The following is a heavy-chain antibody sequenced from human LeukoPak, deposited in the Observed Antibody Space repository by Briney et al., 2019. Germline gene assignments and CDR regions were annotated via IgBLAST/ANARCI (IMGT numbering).Heavy chain of an antibody. V-gene: IGHV4-30-4*08. CDR3: ARRPGGLYDAFDI. CDR1: GGSISSGDYY. J-gene: IGHJ3*02. Sequence: SETLSLTCTVSGGSISSGDYYWSWIRQPPGKGLEWIGYIYYSGSTYYNPSLKSRVTISVDTSKNQFSLKLSSVTAADTAVYYCARRPGGLYDAFDIWGQGTMVTVSS. D-gene: IGHD3-16*01. CDR2: IYYSGST.